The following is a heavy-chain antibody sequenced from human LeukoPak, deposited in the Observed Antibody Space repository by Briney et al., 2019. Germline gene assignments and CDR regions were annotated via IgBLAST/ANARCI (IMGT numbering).Heavy chain of an antibody. CDR2: INHSGST. Sequence: SETLSLTCTVSGGSISSSSYYWSWIRQPPGKGLEWIGEINHSGSTNYNPSLKSRVTISVDTSKNQFSLKLSSVTAADTAVYYCARGRIAVAGLGGDAFDIWGQGTMVTVSS. V-gene: IGHV4-39*07. D-gene: IGHD6-19*01. CDR1: GGSISSSSYY. CDR3: ARGRIAVAGLGGDAFDI. J-gene: IGHJ3*02.